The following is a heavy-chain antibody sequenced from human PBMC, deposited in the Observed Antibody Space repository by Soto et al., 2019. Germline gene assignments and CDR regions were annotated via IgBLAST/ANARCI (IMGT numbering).Heavy chain of an antibody. Sequence: GGSLRLSCAASGFTFSSYAMSWVRQAPGKGLEWVSAISGSGGSTYYADSVKGRFTISRDNSKNTLYLQMNSLRAEDTAVYYCAKDIGEVVAARQFADWFDPWGQGTLVTVSS. CDR3: AKDIGEVVAARQFADWFDP. V-gene: IGHV3-23*01. CDR2: ISGSGGST. J-gene: IGHJ5*02. D-gene: IGHD2-15*01. CDR1: GFTFSSYA.